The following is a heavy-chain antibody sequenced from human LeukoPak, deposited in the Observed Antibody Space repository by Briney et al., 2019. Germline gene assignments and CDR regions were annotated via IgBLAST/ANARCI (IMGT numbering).Heavy chain of an antibody. CDR2: MNPNSGNT. Sequence: ASVKVSCKASGGTFSNYGISWVRQAPGQGLEWMGWMNPNSGNTGYAQKFQGRVTITRDTSASTAYMELSSLRSEDTAVYYCACSVTTQFQGDYWGQGTLVTVSS. V-gene: IGHV1-8*01. J-gene: IGHJ4*02. D-gene: IGHD4-17*01. CDR1: GGTFSNYG. CDR3: ACSVTTQFQGDY.